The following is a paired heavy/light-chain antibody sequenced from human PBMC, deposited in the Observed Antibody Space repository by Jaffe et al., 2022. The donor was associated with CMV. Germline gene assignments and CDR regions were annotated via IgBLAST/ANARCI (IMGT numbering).Light chain of an antibody. Sequence: EIVLTQSPGTLSLSPGERATLSCRASQSVSSSYLAWYQQKPGQAPRLLIYGASSRATGIPDRFSGSGSGTDFTLTISRLEPEDFAVYYCQQYGSSPFGPGTKVDIK. V-gene: IGKV3-20*01. CDR3: QQYGSSP. CDR2: GAS. J-gene: IGKJ3*01. CDR1: QSVSSSY.
Heavy chain of an antibody. CDR2: IYYSGST. CDR1: GGSISSYY. J-gene: IGHJ4*02. D-gene: IGHD3-22*01. CDR3: ARGGNGGPPGPYYDSSGYLGY. V-gene: IGHV4-59*08. Sequence: QVQLQESGPGLVKPSETLSLTCTVSGGSISSYYWSWIRQPPGKGLEWIGYIYYSGSTNYNPSLKSRVTISVDTSKNQFSLKLSSVTAADTAVYYCARGGNGGPPGPYYDSSGYLGYWGQGTLVTVSS.